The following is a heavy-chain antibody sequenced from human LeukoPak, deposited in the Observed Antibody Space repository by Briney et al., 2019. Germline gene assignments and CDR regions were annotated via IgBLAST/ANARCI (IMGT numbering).Heavy chain of an antibody. Sequence: ASVKVSCKASGYTFTSYGISWVRQAPGQGLEWMGWISAYNGNTNYAQKLQGRVTMTTDTSTSTAYMELRSLRSDDTAVYYCARDQYYYDSSGAPFDIWGQGTMVTVSS. CDR3: ARDQYYYDSSGAPFDI. CDR2: ISAYNGNT. D-gene: IGHD3-22*01. J-gene: IGHJ3*02. CDR1: GYTFTSYG. V-gene: IGHV1-18*01.